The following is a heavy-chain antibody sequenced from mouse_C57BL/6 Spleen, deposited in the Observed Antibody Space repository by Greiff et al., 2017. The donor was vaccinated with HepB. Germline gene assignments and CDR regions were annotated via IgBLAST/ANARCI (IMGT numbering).Heavy chain of an antibody. CDR2: INPNYGTT. V-gene: IGHV1-39*01. CDR3: ARETTVVATGDWYFDV. CDR1: GYSFTDYN. D-gene: IGHD1-1*01. J-gene: IGHJ1*03. Sequence: VQLKESGPELVKPGASVKISCKASGYSFTDYNMNWVKQSNGKSLEWIGVINPNYGTTSYNQKFKGKATLTVDQSSSTAYMQLNSLTSEDSAVYYCARETTVVATGDWYFDVWGTGTTVTVSS.